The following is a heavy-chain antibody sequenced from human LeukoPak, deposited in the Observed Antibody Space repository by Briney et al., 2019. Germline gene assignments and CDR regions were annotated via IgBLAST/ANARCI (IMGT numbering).Heavy chain of an antibody. J-gene: IGHJ5*02. CDR2: INTNTGNP. CDR3: ARSPRITMVRGVSIKGWSWFDP. CDR1: GYTFTSYA. V-gene: IGHV7-4-1*02. D-gene: IGHD3-10*01. Sequence: ASVKVSCKASGYTFTSYAMNWVRQAPGQGLEWMGWINTNTGNPTYAQGFTGRFVFSLDTSVCTAYLQISSLKAEDTAVYYCARSPRITMVRGVSIKGWSWFDPWGQGTLVTVSS.